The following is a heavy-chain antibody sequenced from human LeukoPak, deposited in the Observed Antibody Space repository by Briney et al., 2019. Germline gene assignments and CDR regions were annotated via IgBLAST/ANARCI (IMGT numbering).Heavy chain of an antibody. D-gene: IGHD3-22*01. Sequence: SETLPLTCAVYGGSFSGYYWSWIRQPPGKGLEWIGEINHSGSTNYNPSLKSRVTISVDTSKNQFSLKLSSVTAADTAVYYCATEYYYDSSGYYSGNYWGQGTLVTVSS. CDR2: INHSGST. J-gene: IGHJ4*02. V-gene: IGHV4-34*01. CDR1: GGSFSGYY. CDR3: ATEYYYDSSGYYSGNY.